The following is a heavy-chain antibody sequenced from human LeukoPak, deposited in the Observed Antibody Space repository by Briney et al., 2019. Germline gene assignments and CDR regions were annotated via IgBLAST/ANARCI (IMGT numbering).Heavy chain of an antibody. D-gene: IGHD6-19*01. CDR1: GYIFSTYA. CDR3: ATDRPGGGWSFDS. J-gene: IGHJ4*02. V-gene: IGHV3-30*02. Sequence: YPGGSLRLSCEASGYIFSTYAMHWVRQAPGKGLEWVTFIWYDGSNKNYADSVKGRFTISRDNSKNTLYLQMNSLRAEDTAVYYCATDRPGGGWSFDSWGQGTLVTVSS. CDR2: IWYDGSNK.